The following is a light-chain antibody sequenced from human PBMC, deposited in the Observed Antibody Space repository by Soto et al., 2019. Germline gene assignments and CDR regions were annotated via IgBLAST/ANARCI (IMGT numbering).Light chain of an antibody. CDR2: ASS. Sequence: QCALTQPASVSGSPGQSITISCTGTSNDVGGYNYVSWYQHHPGKAPRLMIYASSNRPSGVSHRFSGSRSGNTASLTISGLQAEDEADYYCSSYTSGSTLYVFGTGTKLTVL. CDR1: SNDVGGYNY. CDR3: SSYTSGSTLYV. J-gene: IGLJ1*01. V-gene: IGLV2-14*01.